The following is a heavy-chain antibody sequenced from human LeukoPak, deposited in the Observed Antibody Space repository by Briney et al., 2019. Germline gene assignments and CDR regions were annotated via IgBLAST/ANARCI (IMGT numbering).Heavy chain of an antibody. J-gene: IGHJ4*02. D-gene: IGHD3-10*01. CDR2: ISYVGSNK. CDR3: AKDLNYYGSGSYYMDY. CDR1: GFTFSSYG. V-gene: IGHV3-30*18. Sequence: PGRSLRLSCAASGFTFSSYGMHWVRQAPGKGLEWVAVISYVGSNKYYADPVKGRFTISRDNSKNTPYLQMNSLRAEDTAVYYCAKDLNYYGSGSYYMDYCGQGTRITVTS.